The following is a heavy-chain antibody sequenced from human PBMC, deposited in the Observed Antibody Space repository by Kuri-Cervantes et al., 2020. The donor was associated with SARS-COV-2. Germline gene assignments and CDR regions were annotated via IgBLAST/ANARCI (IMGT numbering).Heavy chain of an antibody. CDR2: INHSGST. Sequence: GSLRLSCAVYGGSFSGYYWSWIRQPPGKGLEWIGEINHSGSTNYNPSLKSRVTISVDTSKNQFSLKLSSVTAADTAVYYCARAPYLDVGAGSYYARGYYYYGMDVWGQGTTVTVSS. V-gene: IGHV4-34*01. CDR3: ARAPYLDVGAGSYYARGYYYYGMDV. J-gene: IGHJ6*02. CDR1: GGSFSGYY. D-gene: IGHD3-10*01.